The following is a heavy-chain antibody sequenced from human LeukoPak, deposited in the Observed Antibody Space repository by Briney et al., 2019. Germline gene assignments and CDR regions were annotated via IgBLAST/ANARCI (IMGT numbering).Heavy chain of an antibody. V-gene: IGHV3-21*01. D-gene: IGHD6-25*01. CDR1: GFTFSSYS. J-gene: IGHJ4*02. Sequence: GGSLRLSCAASGFTFSSYSMNWVRQAPGKGLEWVSYIRSSGTYIYHADSGKGRFTISRDNAKNSLNLQMNSLRADDTAVHYCARKWGGKSVVAAGFDYGARGTLVTFSS. CDR2: IRSSGTYI. CDR3: ARKWGGKSVVAAGFDY.